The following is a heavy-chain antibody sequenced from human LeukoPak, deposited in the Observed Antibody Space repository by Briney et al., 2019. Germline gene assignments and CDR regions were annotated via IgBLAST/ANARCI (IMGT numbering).Heavy chain of an antibody. Sequence: LRLSXAASGXTFSSYGMHWVRQAPGKGLEWVAVIWYDGSNKYYADSVKGRFTISRDNSKNTLYLQMNSLRAEDTAVYYCARDHGYTPDYWGQGTLVTVSS. D-gene: IGHD5-18*01. CDR2: IWYDGSNK. CDR1: GXTFSSYG. V-gene: IGHV3-33*01. J-gene: IGHJ4*02. CDR3: ARDHGYTPDY.